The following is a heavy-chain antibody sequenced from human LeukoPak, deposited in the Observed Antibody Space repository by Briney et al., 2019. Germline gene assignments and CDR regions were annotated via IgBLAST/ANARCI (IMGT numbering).Heavy chain of an antibody. CDR3: ARRIAAAGTGWFDP. V-gene: IGHV4-59*08. D-gene: IGHD6-13*01. Sequence: PSETLSLTCTVSGGSISSYYWSWIRQPPGKGLEWIGYIYYSGSTNYNPSLKSRVTISVDTSKNQSSLKLSSVTAADTAVYYCARRIAAAGTGWFDPWGQGTLVAVSS. CDR2: IYYSGST. J-gene: IGHJ5*02. CDR1: GGSISSYY.